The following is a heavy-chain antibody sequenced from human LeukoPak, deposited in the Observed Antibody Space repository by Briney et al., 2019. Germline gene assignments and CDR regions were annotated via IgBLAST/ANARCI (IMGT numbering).Heavy chain of an antibody. V-gene: IGHV4-39*01. CDR1: GGSISSSSYY. D-gene: IGHD2-15*01. CDR3: ARLGHCSGGICYSGLGGTFDY. Sequence: PSETLSLTCTVSGGSISSSSYYWGWIRQPPGKGLEWIATIYYSGTTYYNPSLKSRVTISVDTSKNQFSLKLNSMTAADTAVYYCARLGHCSGGICYSGLGGTFDYWGQGTLVTVSS. CDR2: IYYSGTT. J-gene: IGHJ4*02.